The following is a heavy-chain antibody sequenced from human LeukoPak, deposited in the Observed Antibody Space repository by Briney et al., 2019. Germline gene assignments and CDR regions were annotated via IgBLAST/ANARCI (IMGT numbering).Heavy chain of an antibody. D-gene: IGHD2-2*01. J-gene: IGHJ3*02. CDR2: ISSSSSYI. CDR3: ARDCSSTSCPTDDAFDI. V-gene: IGHV3-21*01. Sequence: GGSLRLSCAASGFTFSNYNMNWVRRAPGKGLEWVSSISSSSSYIYYADSVKGRFTISRDNAKNSLYLQMNSLRAEDTAVYYCARDCSSTSCPTDDAFDIWGQGTMVTVSS. CDR1: GFTFSNYN.